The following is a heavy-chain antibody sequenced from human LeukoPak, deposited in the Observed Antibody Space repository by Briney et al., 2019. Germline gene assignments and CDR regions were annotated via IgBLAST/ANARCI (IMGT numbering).Heavy chain of an antibody. CDR2: INPSGGNT. J-gene: IGHJ4*02. CDR3: AKDLVIIRLGYD. V-gene: IGHV1-46*01. CDR1: GYTFTSYY. D-gene: IGHD3-9*01. Sequence: GASVKVSCKASGYTFTSYYMHWVRQAPGQGLEWMGIINPSGGNTNYAQKFQGRVTITADKSTSTAYMELSSLRSEDTAVYYCAKDLVIIRLGYDWGQGTLVTVSS.